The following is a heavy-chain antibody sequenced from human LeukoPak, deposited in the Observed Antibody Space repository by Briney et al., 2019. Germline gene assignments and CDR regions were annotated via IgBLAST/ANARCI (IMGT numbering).Heavy chain of an antibody. D-gene: IGHD3-22*01. CDR3: ARSAVDTADFDS. CDR2: ISTSGST. V-gene: IGHV4-4*07. CDR1: GGSLSSFY. J-gene: IGHJ4*02. Sequence: PSETLYLTCTVSGGSLSSFYWSWIRQPAGRGLEWIGRISTSGSTNYNPSLRGRVTMSLDTSTNQFSLKLTSVTAADTAVFYCARSAVDTADFDSWGQGTLVTVSS.